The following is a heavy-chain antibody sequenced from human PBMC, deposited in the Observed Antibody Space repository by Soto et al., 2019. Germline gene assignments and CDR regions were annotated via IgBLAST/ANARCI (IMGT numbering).Heavy chain of an antibody. J-gene: IGHJ4*02. D-gene: IGHD6-13*01. CDR3: TRLAAAGGIVY. CDR1: GFTFSGSA. CDR2: VRNKGNSYET. Sequence: EVQLVESGGGLVQPGGSLKLSCAASGFTFSGSAMHWVRQASGKGLEWVGRVRNKGNSYETVFAASVKGRFTISRDDSKNSVYLQMNSLTTEDTAVYYCTRLAAAGGIVYWGQGILVTV. V-gene: IGHV3-73*01.